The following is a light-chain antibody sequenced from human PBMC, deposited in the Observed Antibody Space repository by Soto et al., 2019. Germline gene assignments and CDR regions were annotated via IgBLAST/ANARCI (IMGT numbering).Light chain of an antibody. Sequence: QSALTQPXSVSXSPGQSITXXCTGTSSDVGAYNYVSWYQQHPDKAPKLMIYEVSNRPSGLSNRFSGSKSGNTASLTISGLQAEDEADYYCTSYTSSSSWVFGGGTKLTVL. V-gene: IGLV2-14*01. CDR2: EVS. CDR3: TSYTSSSSWV. CDR1: SSDVGAYNY. J-gene: IGLJ3*02.